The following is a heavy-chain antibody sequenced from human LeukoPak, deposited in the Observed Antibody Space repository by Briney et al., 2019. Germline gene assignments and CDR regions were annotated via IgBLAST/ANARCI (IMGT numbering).Heavy chain of an antibody. CDR2: IYTSGST. D-gene: IGHD2-2*01. J-gene: IGHJ4*02. V-gene: IGHV4-61*02. Sequence: SETLSLTCTVSGGSISSGSYYWSWIRQPAGKGLEWIGRIYTSGSTNYNPSLKSRVTISVDTSKNQFSLKLSSVTAADTAVYYCARDSLIPDCSSTSCLGTDYWGQGTLVTVSS. CDR3: ARDSLIPDCSSTSCLGTDY. CDR1: GGSISSGSYY.